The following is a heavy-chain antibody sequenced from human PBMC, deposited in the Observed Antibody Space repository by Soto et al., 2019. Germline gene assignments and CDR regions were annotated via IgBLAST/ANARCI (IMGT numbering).Heavy chain of an antibody. V-gene: IGHV4-34*01. Sequence: SETLSLTCAVYGGSFSGYYWSWIRQPPGKGLEWIGENNHSGSTNYNPSLKSRVTISVDTSKNQFSLKLSSVTAADTAVYYCARGYGRRITMVRGVNSYYYYYMDVWGKGTTVTVSS. CDR3: ARGYGRRITMVRGVNSYYYYYMDV. CDR1: GGSFSGYY. D-gene: IGHD3-10*01. CDR2: NNHSGST. J-gene: IGHJ6*03.